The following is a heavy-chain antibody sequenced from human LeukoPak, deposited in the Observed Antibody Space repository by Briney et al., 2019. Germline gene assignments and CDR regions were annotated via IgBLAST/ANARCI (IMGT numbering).Heavy chain of an antibody. CDR2: IYNSGRT. J-gene: IGHJ4*02. CDR1: GSSITSSSY. Sequence: SETLSLTCTVSGSSITSSSYWVWIRQPPGKGLQCIGYIYNSGRTNYDPSLKSRVTMSVDTSKNQFSLNLSSVTAADTAVYYCATGPFDNRGSLDYWGQGILATVSS. CDR3: ATGPFDNRGSLDY. V-gene: IGHV4-59*01. D-gene: IGHD3-22*01.